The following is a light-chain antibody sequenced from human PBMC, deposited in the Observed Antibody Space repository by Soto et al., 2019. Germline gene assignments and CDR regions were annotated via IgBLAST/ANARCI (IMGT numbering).Light chain of an antibody. CDR1: SGHRRNI. J-gene: IGLJ3*02. CDR2: LEGSGSY. CDR3: ETWDSNTSV. V-gene: IGLV4-60*03. Sequence: QAVLTQSSSASASLGSSVRLTCTLSSGHRRNIIAWHQQQPGKAPPFLMKLEGSGSYIKGSGVPDRFSGSSSRTDRSLTISSLQSEGEPDYCCETWDSNTSVLGGGTKVTVL.